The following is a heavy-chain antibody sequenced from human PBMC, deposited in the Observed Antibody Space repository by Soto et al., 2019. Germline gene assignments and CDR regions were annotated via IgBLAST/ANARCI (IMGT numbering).Heavy chain of an antibody. CDR2: ISYDGSNK. CDR1: GFTFSSYG. CDR3: AKDGGAARPRPLFFDY. D-gene: IGHD6-6*01. V-gene: IGHV3-30*18. J-gene: IGHJ4*02. Sequence: SLRLSCAASGFTFSSYGMHWVRQAPGKGLEWVAVISYDGSNKYYADSVKGRFTISRDNSKNTLYLQMNSLRAEDTAVYYCAKDGGAARPRPLFFDYWGQGTLVTVS.